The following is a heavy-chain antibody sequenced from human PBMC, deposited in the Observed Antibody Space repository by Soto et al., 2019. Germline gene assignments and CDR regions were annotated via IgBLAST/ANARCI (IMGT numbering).Heavy chain of an antibody. J-gene: IGHJ4*02. V-gene: IGHV2-5*02. D-gene: IGHD3-3*01. Sequence: QITLNESGPTQVKPRQTLTLTCTFSGFSLTTSGVGVGWIRQSPGKAPEWLALIYWDDDKRYSPSLKRRLTITKDNSKNQVVLTMADLDPADTATYYCAHRVLRTVFGLVTTTAIYFDFWGQGTPVAVSS. CDR3: AHRVLRTVFGLVTTTAIYFDF. CDR2: IYWDDDK. CDR1: GFSLTTSGVG.